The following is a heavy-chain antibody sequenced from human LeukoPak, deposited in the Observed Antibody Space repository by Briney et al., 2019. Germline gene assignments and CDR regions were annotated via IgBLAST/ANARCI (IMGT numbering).Heavy chain of an antibody. CDR3: ARIPGDRPDD. J-gene: IGHJ4*02. D-gene: IGHD7-27*01. CDR1: GASITSYY. Sequence: SETLSLTCTVPGASITSYYWTWIRQPPGKGLEWVGYMYFGERTNYNPSLKSRATISIDTSKKQFSLKLKSVTAADTAVYYCARIPGDRPDDWGQGTLVTVS. CDR2: MYFGERT. V-gene: IGHV4-59*01.